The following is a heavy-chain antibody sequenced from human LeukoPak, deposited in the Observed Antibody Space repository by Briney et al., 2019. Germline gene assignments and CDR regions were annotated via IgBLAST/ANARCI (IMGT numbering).Heavy chain of an antibody. D-gene: IGHD3-10*01. Sequence: PSETLSLTCAVSGFSVTTDSYCWGWIRQPPGKGLEWIGYDYCGGNTNYDPSLKRRVTISVDTSKNQFSLTLTSVTAADTAVYFCARDHFGSLDSWGQGILVTVSS. CDR2: DYCGGNT. V-gene: IGHV4-61*01. CDR3: ARDHFGSLDS. CDR1: GFSVTTDSYC. J-gene: IGHJ4*02.